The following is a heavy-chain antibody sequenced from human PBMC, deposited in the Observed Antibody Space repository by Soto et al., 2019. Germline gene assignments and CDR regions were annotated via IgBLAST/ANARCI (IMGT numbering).Heavy chain of an antibody. J-gene: IGHJ5*02. CDR3: AREPLCGGRFYVNWFDH. CDR2: INIGNGGT. CDR1: GYPFTPYP. V-gene: IGHV1-3*04. Sequence: ASVKVSCKASGYPFTPYPIHWVRQAPGQGLEWVGWINIGNGGTQYSQRFQDRVTITRDTSATTVYMEMSSLTSEDTAVYYCAREPLCGGRFYVNWFDHWGQGTLVTVSS. D-gene: IGHD2-15*01.